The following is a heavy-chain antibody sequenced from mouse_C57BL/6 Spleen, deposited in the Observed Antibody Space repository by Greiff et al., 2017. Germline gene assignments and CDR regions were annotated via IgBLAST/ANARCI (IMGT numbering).Heavy chain of an antibody. V-gene: IGHV1-55*01. CDR3: ARRLRYYAMDY. CDR1: GYTFTSYW. Sequence: QVQLQQSGAELVKPGASVKMSCKASGYTFTSYWITWVKQRPGQGLEWIGDIYPGSGSTNYNEKFKSKATLTVDTSSSTAYMQLSSLTSEDSAVYYCARRLRYYAMDYWGQGTSVTVSS. J-gene: IGHJ4*01. CDR2: IYPGSGST.